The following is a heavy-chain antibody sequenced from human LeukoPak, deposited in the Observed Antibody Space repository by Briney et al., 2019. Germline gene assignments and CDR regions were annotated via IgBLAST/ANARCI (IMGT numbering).Heavy chain of an antibody. CDR1: AYSISNGFL. V-gene: IGHV4-38-2*02. CDR3: TRLSHVAGAVKVSWFDP. Sequence: PSETLSLTCTVSAYSISNGFLWGFIRQPPGKGLEWIGSIYHSGTTYYNPSLKSRVTISVDTSKNQFSLKLSSVTAADTAVYFCTRLSHVAGAVKVSWFDPWGQGTLVTVSS. D-gene: IGHD1-26*01. J-gene: IGHJ5*02. CDR2: IYHSGTT.